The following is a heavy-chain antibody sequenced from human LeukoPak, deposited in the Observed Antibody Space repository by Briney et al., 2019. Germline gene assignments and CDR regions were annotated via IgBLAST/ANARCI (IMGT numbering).Heavy chain of an antibody. J-gene: IGHJ4*02. Sequence: GGSLRLSCAASGFTFSSYAMNWVRQAPGKGLEWVSVLSGSGGSTYYADSVKGRFTVSRDNSKNTLYLQMNSLRAEDTAVYYCAKDRSSRYYYDSSGRGFDYWGQGTLVTVSS. CDR2: LSGSGGST. CDR1: GFTFSSYA. CDR3: AKDRSSRYYYDSSGRGFDY. V-gene: IGHV3-23*01. D-gene: IGHD3-22*01.